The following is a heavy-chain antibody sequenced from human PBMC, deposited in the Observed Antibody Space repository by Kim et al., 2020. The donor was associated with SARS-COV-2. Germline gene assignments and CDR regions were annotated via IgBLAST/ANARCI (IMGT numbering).Heavy chain of an antibody. Sequence: GGSLRLSCAASGFTFSSYAMHWVRQAPGKGLEWVAVIWYDGSNKYYADSVKGRFTISRDNSKNTLYLQMNSLRAEDTAVYYCAKAVFWSAEDAFDIWGQG. CDR2: IWYDGSNK. J-gene: IGHJ3*02. CDR3: AKAVFWSAEDAFDI. V-gene: IGHV3-33*06. D-gene: IGHD3-3*01. CDR1: GFTFSSYA.